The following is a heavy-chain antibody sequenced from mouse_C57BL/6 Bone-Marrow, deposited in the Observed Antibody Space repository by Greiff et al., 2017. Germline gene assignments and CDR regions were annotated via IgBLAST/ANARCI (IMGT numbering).Heavy chain of an antibody. D-gene: IGHD2-4*01. Sequence: VQLQQSGAELVRPGTSVKVSCKASGYAFTNYLIEWVKQRPGQGLEWIGVINPGSGGTNYNEKFKGKATLTADKASSTAYMQLSSLTSEDSAVYFCARDDDYDGPLGTFWGQGTLVTVSA. CDR1: GYAFTNYL. CDR3: ARDDDYDGPLGTF. J-gene: IGHJ3*01. CDR2: INPGSGGT. V-gene: IGHV1-54*01.